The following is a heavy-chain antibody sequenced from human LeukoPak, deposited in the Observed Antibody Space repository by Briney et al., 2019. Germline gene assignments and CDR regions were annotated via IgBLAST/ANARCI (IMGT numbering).Heavy chain of an antibody. CDR2: ISSSSSYI. CDR1: GFTFSSYS. V-gene: IGHV3-21*01. Sequence: GGSLRLSCAASGFTFSSYSMNWVRQASGKGLEWVSSISSSSSYIYYADSVKGRFTISRDNAKNSLYLQMNGLRAEDTAVYYCARDIGRGDYWGQGTLVTVSS. D-gene: IGHD1-26*01. CDR3: ARDIGRGDY. J-gene: IGHJ4*02.